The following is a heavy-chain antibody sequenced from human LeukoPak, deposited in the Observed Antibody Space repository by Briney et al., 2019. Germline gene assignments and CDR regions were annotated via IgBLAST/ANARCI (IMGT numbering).Heavy chain of an antibody. D-gene: IGHD3-10*01. V-gene: IGHV4-59*01. Sequence: PSETLSLTCTVSGGSISSYYWSWIRQPPGKGLEWIGYIYYSGSTNYNPSLKSRVTISVDTSKNQFSLKLSSVTAADTAVYYCARVIGFGELFYYYYGMDVWGQGTTVTVSS. CDR3: ARVIGFGELFYYYYGMDV. CDR1: GGSISSYY. J-gene: IGHJ6*02. CDR2: IYYSGST.